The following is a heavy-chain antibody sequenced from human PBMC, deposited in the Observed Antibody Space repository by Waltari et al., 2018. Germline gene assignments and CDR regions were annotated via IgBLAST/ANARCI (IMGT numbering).Heavy chain of an antibody. J-gene: IGHJ6*02. D-gene: IGHD3-22*01. Sequence: QLQLQESGPGLVKPSETLSLTCTVSGGSISSSSYYWGWIRQPPGKGLEWIGSIYYSGSTDYNPALKRRVTISVDTSKNQFSLKLSSVTAADTAVYYCAMSLNYYDSSGYPGDYYYYGMDVWGQGTTVTVSS. CDR1: GGSISSSSYY. V-gene: IGHV4-39*01. CDR2: IYYSGST. CDR3: AMSLNYYDSSGYPGDYYYYGMDV.